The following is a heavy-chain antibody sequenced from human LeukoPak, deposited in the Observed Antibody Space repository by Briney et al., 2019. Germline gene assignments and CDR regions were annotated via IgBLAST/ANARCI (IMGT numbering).Heavy chain of an antibody. Sequence: SETPSLTCTVSGGSISSGGYYWSWIRQHPGKGLEWIGSIYYSGSTYSNPSLKSRVTISVDTSKNQFSLKLTSVTAADTAVYYCARRGDYEFDSWGQGTLLTVST. J-gene: IGHJ4*02. CDR3: ARRGDYEFDS. D-gene: IGHD4-17*01. CDR2: IYYSGST. CDR1: GGSISSGGYY. V-gene: IGHV4-39*01.